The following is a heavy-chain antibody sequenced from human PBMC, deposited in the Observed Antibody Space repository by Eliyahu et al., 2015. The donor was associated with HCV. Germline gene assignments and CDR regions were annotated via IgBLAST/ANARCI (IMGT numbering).Heavy chain of an antibody. D-gene: IGHD3-10*01. CDR3: ANNGYYHSGLPMGWFDP. CDR2: IYYSGST. J-gene: IGHJ5*02. Sequence: QLQLQESGPGLVKPSETLSLTCSVSGGSISSSSYSWGWIRQPPGKGLEWIGSIYYSGSTFYNPSLKSRVTISVDTSKNQFSLKLSSVTAADTAVYYCANNGYYHSGLPMGWFDPWGQGTLVTVSS. CDR1: GGSISSSSYS. V-gene: IGHV4-39*01.